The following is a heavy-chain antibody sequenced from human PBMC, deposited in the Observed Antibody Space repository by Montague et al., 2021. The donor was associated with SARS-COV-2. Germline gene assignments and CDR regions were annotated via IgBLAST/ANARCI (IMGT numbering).Heavy chain of an antibody. Sequence: SETLSLTSTVSGGSISSYYWSWIRQPPGKGLEWIGEIYHSGSTNXNPSLKSRVTISVDKSKNQFSLKLSSVTAADTAVYYCARWDSSGWFGRSYYGMDVWGQGTTVTVSS. CDR2: IYHSGST. CDR3: ARWDSSGWFGRSYYGMDV. J-gene: IGHJ6*02. CDR1: GGSISSYY. D-gene: IGHD6-19*01. V-gene: IGHV4-59*12.